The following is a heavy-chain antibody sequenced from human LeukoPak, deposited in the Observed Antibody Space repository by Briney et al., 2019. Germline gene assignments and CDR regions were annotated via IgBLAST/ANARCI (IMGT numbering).Heavy chain of an antibody. Sequence: SETLSLTCTVSGYSIRSDYYWGWIRQPPGKGLEWIGTLYHTGSTYYSPSLKSRVTMSVDTSKNHFSLKLSSVTAADTAVYYCARYDVWGTYRAFDYWGQGTLVTVSS. CDR2: LYHTGST. D-gene: IGHD3-16*02. CDR1: GYSIRSDYY. J-gene: IGHJ4*02. V-gene: IGHV4-38-2*02. CDR3: ARYDVWGTYRAFDY.